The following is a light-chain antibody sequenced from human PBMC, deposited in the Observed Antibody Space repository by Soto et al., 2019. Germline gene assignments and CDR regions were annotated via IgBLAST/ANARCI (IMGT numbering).Light chain of an antibody. CDR2: SNN. J-gene: IGLJ2*01. CDR3: AAWDDSLNGVV. Sequence: QSVLTQPPSASGTTGRRVTISCSGSSSNIGSKTVNWYQQLPGTAPKLLIYSNNQRPSGVPDRFSGSKSGTSASLAISGLQSEDEADYYCAAWDDSLNGVVFGGGTKLTVL. CDR1: SSNIGSKT. V-gene: IGLV1-44*01.